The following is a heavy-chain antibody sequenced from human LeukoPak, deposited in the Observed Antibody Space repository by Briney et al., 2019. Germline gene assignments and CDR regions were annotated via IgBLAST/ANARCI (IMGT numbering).Heavy chain of an antibody. D-gene: IGHD3-3*01. V-gene: IGHV4-59*12. J-gene: IGHJ5*02. CDR1: GGSISSYY. Sequence: PSETLSLTCTVSGGSISSYYWSWIRQPPGKGLEWIGYIYYSGSTNYNPSLKSRVTISVDTSKNQFSLKLSSVTVADPAVYYFGREAEGNFSLWMFDGWGQGTLVTVSS. CDR3: GREAEGNFSLWMFDG. CDR2: IYYSGST.